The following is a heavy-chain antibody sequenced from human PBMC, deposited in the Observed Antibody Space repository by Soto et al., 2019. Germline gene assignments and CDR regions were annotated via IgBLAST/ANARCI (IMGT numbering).Heavy chain of an antibody. D-gene: IGHD6-19*01. Sequence: QVQLVQSGAEVKKPGSSVKVSCKASGGTFSSYAISWVRQAPGQGLEWMGGIIPIFGTANYAQKFQGRVTITADESTSTAYLELSSLRSEDSAVYYCARVAGYSSGWYYFDYWGQGTLVTVSS. J-gene: IGHJ4*02. CDR1: GGTFSSYA. V-gene: IGHV1-69*01. CDR2: IIPIFGTA. CDR3: ARVAGYSSGWYYFDY.